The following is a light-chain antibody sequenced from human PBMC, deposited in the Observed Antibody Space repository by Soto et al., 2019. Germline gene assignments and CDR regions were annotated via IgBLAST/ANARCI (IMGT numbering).Light chain of an antibody. CDR1: QSVSSN. Sequence: EIVMTQSPATLSVSPGERATLSCRASQSVSSNLAWYQQKPGQAPRLLIYGASTRATGIPARFSGSGSGTEFTLTISSLQSEDFGVYYCQQYNNWPPIFGQGTKLEIK. CDR2: GAS. V-gene: IGKV3-15*01. J-gene: IGKJ2*01. CDR3: QQYNNWPPI.